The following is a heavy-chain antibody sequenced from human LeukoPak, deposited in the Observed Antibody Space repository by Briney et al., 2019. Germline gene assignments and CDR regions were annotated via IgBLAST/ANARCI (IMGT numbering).Heavy chain of an antibody. Sequence: SETLSLTCAVYGGSFSGYYWSWIRQPPGKGLEWIGEINHSGSTNYNPSLKSRVTISVDTSKNQFSLKLSSVTAADTAVYYCASEERRPGGYYDSSGSAWGRGTLVTVSS. D-gene: IGHD3-22*01. J-gene: IGHJ5*02. CDR2: INHSGST. CDR1: GGSFSGYY. V-gene: IGHV4-34*01. CDR3: ASEERRPGGYYDSSGSA.